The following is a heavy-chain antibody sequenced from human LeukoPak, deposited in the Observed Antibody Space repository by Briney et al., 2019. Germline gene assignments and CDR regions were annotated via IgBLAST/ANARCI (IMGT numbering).Heavy chain of an antibody. Sequence: GGSLRLSCAASGFTVSSNYMSWVRQAPGKGLEWVSVIYNAGTTYYADSVKGRFTISRNNSKNTLYLQMNSLRAEDTAVYYCRGYYDSSGYYPGGIDPWGQGTLVTVSS. CDR2: IYNAGTT. J-gene: IGHJ5*02. D-gene: IGHD3-22*01. CDR1: GFTVSSNY. CDR3: RGYYDSSGYYPGGIDP. V-gene: IGHV3-53*01.